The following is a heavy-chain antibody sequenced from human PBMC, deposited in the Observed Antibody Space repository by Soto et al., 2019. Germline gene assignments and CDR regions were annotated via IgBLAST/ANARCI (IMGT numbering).Heavy chain of an antibody. V-gene: IGHV4-59*01. CDR2: IYYSGST. J-gene: IGHJ4*02. CDR1: GGSIRRYY. CDR3: ARRYGYSFDY. D-gene: IGHD5-18*01. Sequence: PETLTHTCTVSGGSIRRYYWGWIRQPPGKGLEWIGYIYYSGSTNYNPSLKSRVTISVDTSKNQFSLKLSSVTAADTAVYYCARRYGYSFDYWGQGTLVTVS.